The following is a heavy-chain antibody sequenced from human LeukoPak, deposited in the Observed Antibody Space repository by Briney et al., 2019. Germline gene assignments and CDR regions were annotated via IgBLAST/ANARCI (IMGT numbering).Heavy chain of an antibody. D-gene: IGHD3-16*02. Sequence: PSETLSLTCTVSGDSMISYYWSWIRQPPGKGLEWIGYIYTSGSTNYNPSLKSRVTMSVDTSKNQFSLKLSSVTAADTAVYYCAREEDYVWGSYRFPYYFDYWGQGTLVTVSS. V-gene: IGHV4-4*08. J-gene: IGHJ4*02. CDR1: GDSMISYY. CDR2: IYTSGST. CDR3: AREEDYVWGSYRFPYYFDY.